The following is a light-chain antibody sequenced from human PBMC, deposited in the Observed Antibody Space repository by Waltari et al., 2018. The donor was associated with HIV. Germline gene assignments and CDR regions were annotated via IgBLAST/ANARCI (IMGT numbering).Light chain of an antibody. V-gene: IGKV1-5*03. CDR1: QSVGSL. J-gene: IGKJ2*01. CDR2: QAS. CDR3: QQYHTYLT. Sequence: DIRMAQSPSTLSASVGDRVPITCRASQSVGSLLAWYQRKPGKAPKLLIFQASSLQTGVPSRFSGSGSGTYFTLTITSLQPEDFASYYCQQYHTYLTFGQGTDLE.